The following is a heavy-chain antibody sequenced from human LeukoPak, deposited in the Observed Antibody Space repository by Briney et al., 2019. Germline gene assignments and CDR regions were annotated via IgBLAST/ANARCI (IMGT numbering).Heavy chain of an antibody. J-gene: IGHJ2*01. CDR2: IHYTGAT. V-gene: IGHV4-34*01. D-gene: IGHD7-27*01. Sequence: SETLSLTCAVYGGTFRGYYWSWTRQPPGKGLEWIGEIHYTGATNYKPSLKSRVTISGDPSKNQVSLTAYSVTAADKAVYYCARGVLGPYYFDLWGRGTLVTVSS. CDR1: GGTFRGYY. CDR3: ARGVLGPYYFDL.